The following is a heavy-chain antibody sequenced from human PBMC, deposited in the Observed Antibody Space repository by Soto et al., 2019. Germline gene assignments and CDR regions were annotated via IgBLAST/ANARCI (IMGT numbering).Heavy chain of an antibody. J-gene: IGHJ6*02. D-gene: IGHD1-26*01. Sequence: SVKVSCKASGGTFSSYAISWVRQAPGQGLEWMGGIIPIFGTANYAQKFQGRVTITADKSTSTAYMELSSLRSEDTAVHYCARVNSGSPGYMDVWGQGTTVTVSS. CDR3: ARVNSGSPGYMDV. CDR2: IIPIFGTA. CDR1: GGTFSSYA. V-gene: IGHV1-69*06.